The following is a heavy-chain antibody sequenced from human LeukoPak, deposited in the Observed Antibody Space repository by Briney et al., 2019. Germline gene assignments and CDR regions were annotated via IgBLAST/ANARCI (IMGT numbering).Heavy chain of an antibody. CDR3: ARLYVLRYFDWLFQHWFDP. Sequence: SETLSLTCAVYGGSFSGYYWSWIRQPPGKGLEWIGEINHSGSTNYNPSLKSRVTISVDTSKNQFSLKLSSVTAADTAVYYCARLYVLRYFDWLFQHWFDPWGQGTLVTVSS. V-gene: IGHV4-34*01. D-gene: IGHD3-9*01. J-gene: IGHJ5*02. CDR1: GGSFSGYY. CDR2: INHSGST.